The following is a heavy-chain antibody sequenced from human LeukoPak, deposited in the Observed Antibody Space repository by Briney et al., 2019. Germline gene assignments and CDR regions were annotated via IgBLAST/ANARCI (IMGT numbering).Heavy chain of an antibody. CDR1: GFSLSISGVS. D-gene: IGHD1-26*01. V-gene: IGHV2-5*02. Sequence: SGPTRVNPTQTLTLTCTFSGFSLSISGVSLSSLPQPPGTALEWLALIYWDDDKRYSPSLQSRLTITKDTSKNQVVLTMTNMDPVDTATYYCAHRDDSGSFDYWGQGTLVTVSS. CDR2: IYWDDDK. CDR3: AHRDDSGSFDY. J-gene: IGHJ4*02.